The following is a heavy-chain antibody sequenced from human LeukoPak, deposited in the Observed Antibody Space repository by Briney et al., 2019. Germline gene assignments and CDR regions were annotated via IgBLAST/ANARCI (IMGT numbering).Heavy chain of an antibody. J-gene: IGHJ4*02. CDR3: AKDRVWARGVIGRGEIDY. CDR2: FNGSGGST. CDR1: GFTFSSYA. Sequence: SGGSLRLSCAASGFTFSSYAMSWLPQAPGKGLEGVSAFNGSGGSTYYAHSVKGRFTISRDNSKNTVYLEMNSVRAEDTAVYYCAKDRVWARGVIGRGEIDYWGQGTLVTVSS. V-gene: IGHV3-23*01. D-gene: IGHD3-10*01.